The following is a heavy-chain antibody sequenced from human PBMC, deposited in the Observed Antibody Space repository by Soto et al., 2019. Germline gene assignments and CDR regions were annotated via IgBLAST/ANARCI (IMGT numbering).Heavy chain of an antibody. CDR1: GFTFSSYW. Sequence: EVQLVESGGGLVQPGESLRLSCAASGFTFSSYWMHWIRQAPGKGLVWVARVSSDGSSTVYANSVTGRLTISRDNAKNTLYLQMNSLSDEDTAVYYCARGLPNCSSFDSWGEGTLVTVSS. CDR2: VSSDGSST. CDR3: ARGLPNCSSFDS. D-gene: IGHD6-6*01. J-gene: IGHJ4*02. V-gene: IGHV3-74*01.